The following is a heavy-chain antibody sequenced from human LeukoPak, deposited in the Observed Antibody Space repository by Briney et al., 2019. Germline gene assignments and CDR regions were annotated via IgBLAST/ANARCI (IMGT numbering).Heavy chain of an antibody. CDR1: GFTLSNAW. CDR3: TRNYRIVVVITTKSAFDAFDI. V-gene: IGHV3-49*04. Sequence: GGSLRLSCAASGFTLSNAWMTWVRQAPGKGLEWVGFIRSKAYGGTTEYAASVKGRFTISRDDSKSIAYLQMNSLKTEDTAVYYCTRNYRIVVVITTKSAFDAFDIWGQGTMVTVSS. CDR2: IRSKAYGGTT. J-gene: IGHJ3*02. D-gene: IGHD3-22*01.